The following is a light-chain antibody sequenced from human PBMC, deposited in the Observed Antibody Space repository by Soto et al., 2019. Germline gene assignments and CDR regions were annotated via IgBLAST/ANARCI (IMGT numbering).Light chain of an antibody. CDR3: QQPISFPIT. CDR2: AAS. J-gene: IGKJ5*01. CDR1: QGITNY. Sequence: IQLTQSPSSLSASVGDRVTVSCRASQGITNYLAWYQQKPGKAPKLLISAASSLQSGVPSRFSGSGSGTDFTLTIRSLQPEDFATYYCQQPISFPITFGQGTRLEIK. V-gene: IGKV1-12*01.